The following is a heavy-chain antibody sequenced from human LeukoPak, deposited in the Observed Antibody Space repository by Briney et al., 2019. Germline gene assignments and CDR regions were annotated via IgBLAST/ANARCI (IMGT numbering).Heavy chain of an antibody. J-gene: IGHJ5*02. Sequence: QPGGSLRLSCAASGFTFSSYWMHWVRQAPGKGLVWVSRINSDGSSTSYADSVKGRFTISRDNAKNTLYLQMNSLRAEDTAAYYCARGVISSWFDPWGQGTLVTVSS. CDR3: ARGVISSWFDP. CDR2: INSDGSST. D-gene: IGHD3-22*01. CDR1: GFTFSSYW. V-gene: IGHV3-74*01.